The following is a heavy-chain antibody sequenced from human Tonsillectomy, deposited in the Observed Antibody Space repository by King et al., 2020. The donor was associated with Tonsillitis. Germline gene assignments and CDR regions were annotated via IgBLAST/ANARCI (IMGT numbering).Heavy chain of an antibody. V-gene: IGHV4-61*01. CDR1: GGSVSSGSYY. Sequence: QLQESGPGLVKPSETLSLTCTVSGGSVSSGSYYWSWIRQPPGKGLEWIGYIYYSGSTNYNPSLKSRVTISVDTSKNQFSLNLSSVTAADTAVYSCARYFEQPLVGYWGQGTLVTVSS. D-gene: IGHD6-13*01. CDR3: ARYFEQPLVGY. CDR2: IYYSGST. J-gene: IGHJ4*02.